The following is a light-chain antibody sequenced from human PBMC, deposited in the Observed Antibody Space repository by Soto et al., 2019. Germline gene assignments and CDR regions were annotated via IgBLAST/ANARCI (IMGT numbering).Light chain of an antibody. CDR2: DDT. J-gene: IGLJ3*02. CDR1: NIRNKS. Sequence: SYELTQTPSVSVAPGQTARITCGGNNIRNKSVQWYQQKPGQAPVVVVYDDTNRPSGIPERFSGSNSGNTATLTISRVEAGDEADYYCQVWDSSSDHWVFGGGTHLTVL. V-gene: IGLV3-21*02. CDR3: QVWDSSSDHWV.